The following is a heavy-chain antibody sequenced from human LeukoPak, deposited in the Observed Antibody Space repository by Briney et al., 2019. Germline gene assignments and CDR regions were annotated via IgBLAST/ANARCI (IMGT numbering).Heavy chain of an antibody. J-gene: IGHJ5*02. D-gene: IGHD6-19*01. V-gene: IGHV1-18*01. CDR2: ISAYNGNT. CDR3: ARSVVAGTLDWFDP. Sequence: VASVKVSCKASGYTFTSYGISWVRQAPGQGLEWMGWISAYNGNTNYAQKLQGRVTMTTDPSTRTAYMELRSLRSDDTAGYYCARSVVAGTLDWFDPWGQEPWSPSPQ. CDR1: GYTFTSYG.